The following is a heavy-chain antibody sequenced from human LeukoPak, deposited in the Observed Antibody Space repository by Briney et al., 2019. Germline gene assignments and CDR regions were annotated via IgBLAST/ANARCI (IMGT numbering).Heavy chain of an antibody. V-gene: IGHV4-61*02. Sequence: PSETLSLTCTVSGGSISSGSYYWSWIRQPAGKGLEWIGRIYSSGNTNYNPSLKSRVTISADTSKNQFSLNLSSVTAADTAVYYCARSIDSGYGYYFDYWGQGTLVTVSS. CDR1: GGSISSGSYY. CDR2: IYSSGNT. CDR3: ARSIDSGYGYYFDY. D-gene: IGHD5-18*01. J-gene: IGHJ4*02.